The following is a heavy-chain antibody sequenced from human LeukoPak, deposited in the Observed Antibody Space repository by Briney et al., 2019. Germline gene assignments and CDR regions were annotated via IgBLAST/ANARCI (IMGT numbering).Heavy chain of an antibody. CDR2: INHSGST. J-gene: IGHJ4*02. CDR1: GGSFSGYY. V-gene: IGHV4-34*01. D-gene: IGHD3-10*01. CDR3: ARGTSYGSGSYYNVSFAANFDY. Sequence: SETLSLTCAAYGGSFSGYYWSWIRQPPGKGLEWIGEINHSGSTNYNPSLKSRVTISVDTSKNQFSLKLSSVTAADTAVYYCARGTSYGSGSYYNVSFAANFDYWGQGTLVTVSS.